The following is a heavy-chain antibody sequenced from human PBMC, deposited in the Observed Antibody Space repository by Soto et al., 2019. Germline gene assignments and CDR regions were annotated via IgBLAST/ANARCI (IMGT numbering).Heavy chain of an antibody. CDR2: TKQDGSEK. CDR1: GFIFSNYW. J-gene: IGHJ4*02. CDR3: VRASSVVSISVSFLDF. V-gene: IGHV3-7*01. Sequence: EVQLVESGGGLVQPGGSLRLSCAASGFIFSNYWMRWVRQAPGKGLEWVANTKQDGSEKYYGDSVKGRFTISSYNAKNALYLQLNSLRAEDTAVYYCVRASSVVSISVSFLDFWGQGTLVNVSS. D-gene: IGHD2-15*01.